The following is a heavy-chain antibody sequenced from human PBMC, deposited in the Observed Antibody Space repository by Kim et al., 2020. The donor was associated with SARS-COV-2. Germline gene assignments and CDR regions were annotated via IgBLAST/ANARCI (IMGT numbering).Heavy chain of an antibody. D-gene: IGHD7-27*01. Sequence: GGSLRLSCAASGFTFSSYGMHWVRQAPGKGLEWVAVIWYDGSNKYYADSVKGRFTISRDNSKNTLYLQMNSLRAEDTAVYYCARGGTGEGAFDIWGQGTMVTVSS. CDR1: GFTFSSYG. CDR3: ARGGTGEGAFDI. J-gene: IGHJ3*02. V-gene: IGHV3-33*01. CDR2: IWYDGSNK.